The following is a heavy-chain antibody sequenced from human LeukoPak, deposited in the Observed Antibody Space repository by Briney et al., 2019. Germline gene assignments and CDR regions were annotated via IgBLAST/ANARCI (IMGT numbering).Heavy chain of an antibody. D-gene: IGHD3-22*01. CDR3: ARAGDSSGYSDS. CDR2: IYYSGST. V-gene: IGHV4-39*01. Sequence: KPSETLSLTCTVSGGSISSSNYYWGWIRQPPGKGLEWIGSIYYSGSTYDNPSLKSRVTISVDTSKNRFSLNLRSVTAADTAVYYSARAGDSSGYSDSWGQGTLVTVSS. CDR1: GGSISSSNYY. J-gene: IGHJ5*01.